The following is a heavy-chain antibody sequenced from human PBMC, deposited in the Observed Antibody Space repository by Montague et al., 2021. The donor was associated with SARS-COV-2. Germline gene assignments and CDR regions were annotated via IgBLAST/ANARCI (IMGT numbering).Heavy chain of an antibody. CDR2: INNRGST. CDR3: VRVTQPISTWPDYMDV. J-gene: IGHJ6*03. CDR1: GDSISSSSYY. V-gene: IGHV4-39*01. D-gene: IGHD1-1*01. Sequence: LSLPCPVSGDSISSSSYYWGWIRQPPGKGLEWIGSINNRGSTYNNPSLRSRVSISVDTSKNQFSLNVRSVTAADTGLFYCVRVTQPISTWPDYMDVWGKGTTVTV.